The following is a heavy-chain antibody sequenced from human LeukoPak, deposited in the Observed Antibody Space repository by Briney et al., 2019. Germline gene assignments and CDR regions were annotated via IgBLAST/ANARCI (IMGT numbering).Heavy chain of an antibody. CDR1: GYTFTGYY. CDR3: ARYYYDSSGYFIDY. D-gene: IGHD3-22*01. CDR2: INPNSGGT. J-gene: IGHJ4*02. Sequence: ASVKVSCKASGYTFTGYYMHWVRQAPGQGLEWMGWINPNSGGTNYAQKFQGRVTMTRDTSISTAYMELSGLRSDDTAVYYCARYYYDSSGYFIDYWGQGTLVTVSS. V-gene: IGHV1-2*02.